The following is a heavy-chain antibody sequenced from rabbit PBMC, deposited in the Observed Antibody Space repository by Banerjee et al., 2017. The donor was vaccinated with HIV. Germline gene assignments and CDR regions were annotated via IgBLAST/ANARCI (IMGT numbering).Heavy chain of an antibody. V-gene: IGHV1S47*01. CDR1: VVTPTSSDS. D-gene: IGHD1-1*01. J-gene: IGHJ4*01. CDR3: ARGNTYNFHL. CDR2: IATGDGSA. Sequence: KPRAPLTPTRTPAVVTPTSSDSVYRVRQAPGKGLEWTGCIATGDGSAYDASWAKGRFTITRSTSLSTVTLQLTSLTAADTATYFCARGNTYNFHLWGQGTLVTVS.